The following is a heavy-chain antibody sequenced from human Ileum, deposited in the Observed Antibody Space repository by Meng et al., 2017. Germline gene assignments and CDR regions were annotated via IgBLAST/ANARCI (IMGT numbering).Heavy chain of an antibody. V-gene: IGHV3-23*01. CDR1: GITFSSYA. CDR3: AKQIATNVMQAFDI. CDR2: IRNSGDGT. D-gene: IGHD2-8*01. Sequence: GGSLRLSCAASGITFSSYAMSWVRQAPGKGLEWVSAIRNSGDGTYCADSVKGRFTISRDNSKNTLYLQMNSLRAEDTAVYYCAKQIATNVMQAFDIWGQGTVVTVSS. J-gene: IGHJ3*02.